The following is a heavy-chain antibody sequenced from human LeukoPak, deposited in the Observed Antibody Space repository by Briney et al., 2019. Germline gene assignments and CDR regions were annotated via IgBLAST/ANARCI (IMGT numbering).Heavy chain of an antibody. D-gene: IGHD2-2*01. J-gene: IGHJ4*02. V-gene: IGHV3-53*01. CDR3: AREYRQAGVIDY. Sequence: GGSLRLSCAGSGFTFSSNYMSWVRQAPGKGLEWVSVIYSGGNTYYADSVKGRFTISRDNSKNTLYLQINNLRAEDTAVYYCAREYRQAGVIDYWGQGTLVTVSS. CDR1: GFTFSSNY. CDR2: IYSGGNT.